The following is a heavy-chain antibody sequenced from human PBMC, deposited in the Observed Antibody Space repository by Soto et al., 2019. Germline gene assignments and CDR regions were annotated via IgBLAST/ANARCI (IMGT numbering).Heavy chain of an antibody. J-gene: IGHJ4*02. D-gene: IGHD2-15*01. V-gene: IGHV3-33*01. CDR3: ASSLFDCSGGSCHVGHGFDY. CDR1: GFTFSSYG. Sequence: GGSLRLSCAASGFTFSSYGMHWVRQAPGKGLEWVAVIWYDGSNKYYADSVKGRFTISRDNSKNTLYLQMNSRRAEDTAVYYCASSLFDCSGGSCHVGHGFDYWGQGTLVTVSS. CDR2: IWYDGSNK.